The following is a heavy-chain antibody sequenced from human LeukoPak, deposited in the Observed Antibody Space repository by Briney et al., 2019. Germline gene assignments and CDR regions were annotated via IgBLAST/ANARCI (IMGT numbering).Heavy chain of an antibody. Sequence: GGSLRLSCAASGFTFSSYWMNWVRQAPGKGLEWVSYISSSSSTIYYADSVKGRFTISRDNAKNSLYLQMNSLRAEDTAVYYCASGTGSGWYEYFQHWGRGTLVTVSS. J-gene: IGHJ1*01. D-gene: IGHD6-19*01. CDR1: GFTFSSYW. CDR2: ISSSSSTI. V-gene: IGHV3-48*01. CDR3: ASGTGSGWYEYFQH.